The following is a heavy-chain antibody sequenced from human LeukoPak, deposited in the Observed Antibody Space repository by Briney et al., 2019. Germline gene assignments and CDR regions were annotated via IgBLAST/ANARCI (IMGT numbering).Heavy chain of an antibody. V-gene: IGHV3-7*01. CDR1: GFTFSSYW. J-gene: IGHJ4*02. CDR3: ARIPEYSSSWFFDY. Sequence: GGSLRLSCAASGFTFSSYWMSWVRQAPGKGLEWVANIKQDGSEKYYVGSVKGRFTISRDNAKNSLYLQMNSLRAEDTAVYYCARIPEYSSSWFFDYWGQGTLVTVSS. CDR2: IKQDGSEK. D-gene: IGHD6-13*01.